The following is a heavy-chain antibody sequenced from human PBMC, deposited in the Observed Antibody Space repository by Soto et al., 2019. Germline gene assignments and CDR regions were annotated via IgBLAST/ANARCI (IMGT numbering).Heavy chain of an antibody. D-gene: IGHD1-26*01. CDR1: GFTFSYYW. CDR2: IHSDGSST. Sequence: GGSLRLSCAASGFTFSYYWMHWVRQAPGTGLVWVSRIHSDGSSTTYADFVKGRFIISRDNARNTVDLQMNSVRVEDTALYYCARGDRGAFELWGQGTVVTVS. CDR3: ARGDRGAFEL. J-gene: IGHJ3*01. V-gene: IGHV3-74*01.